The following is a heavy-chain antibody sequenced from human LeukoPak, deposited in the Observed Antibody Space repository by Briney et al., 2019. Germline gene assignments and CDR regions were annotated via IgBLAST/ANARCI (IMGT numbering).Heavy chain of an antibody. CDR1: GGTFSSYT. V-gene: IGHV1-69*04. Sequence: SVKVSCKASGGTFSSYTISWVRQAPGQGLEWMGRIIPILGIANYAQKFQGRVTITADKSTSTAYMELSSLRSEDTAVYYCARDPRDSSRPHYMDVWGKGTTVAVSS. D-gene: IGHD3-22*01. CDR3: ARDPRDSSRPHYMDV. J-gene: IGHJ6*03. CDR2: IIPILGIA.